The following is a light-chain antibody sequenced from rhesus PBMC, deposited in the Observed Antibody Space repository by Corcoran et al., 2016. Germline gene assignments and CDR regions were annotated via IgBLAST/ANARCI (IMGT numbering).Light chain of an antibody. CDR1: ENVNNY. CDR3: QHGYGTPYS. J-gene: IGKJ2*01. V-gene: IGKV1-74*01. Sequence: DIQMTQSPSSLSASVGDRVTITCRASENVNNYLNWYQQKPGKTPKLLIYKASNLQSGVPSRFSGSGSVTDYTVNISSLQPEDVATYYCQHGYGTPYSFGQGTKVEIK. CDR2: KAS.